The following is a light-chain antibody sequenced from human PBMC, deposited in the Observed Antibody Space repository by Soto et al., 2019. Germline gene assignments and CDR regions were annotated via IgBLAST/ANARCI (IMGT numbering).Light chain of an antibody. Sequence: QSALTQPASVSGSPGQSITISCTGTSSDVGGYNYVSWYQQHPGKAPKLMIYEVTNRPSGVSDRFSASKSGNTASLTISGLQAEDEADYYCCSYISSNIFYFFGSGTKVTVL. J-gene: IGLJ1*01. CDR3: CSYISSNIFYF. CDR1: SSDVGGYNY. CDR2: EVT. V-gene: IGLV2-14*01.